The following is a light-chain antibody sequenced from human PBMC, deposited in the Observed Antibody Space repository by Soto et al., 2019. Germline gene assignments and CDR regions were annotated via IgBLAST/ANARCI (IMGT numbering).Light chain of an antibody. CDR3: QSYDSSLSGSEV. J-gene: IGLJ1*01. V-gene: IGLV1-40*01. CDR1: SSNIGAGHD. Sequence: QSALTRPPSVSGAPGQRVTISCTGSSSNIGAGHDVHWYQHLPGTAPKLLIYGNSNRPSGVPDRFSGSKSGTSASLAITGLQAEDEADYYCQSYDSSLSGSEVFGTGTKLTVL. CDR2: GNS.